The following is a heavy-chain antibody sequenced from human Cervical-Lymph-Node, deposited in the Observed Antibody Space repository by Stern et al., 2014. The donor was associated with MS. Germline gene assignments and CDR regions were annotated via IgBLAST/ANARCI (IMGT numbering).Heavy chain of an antibody. CDR3: ARDQGGIAAD. Sequence: DQLVESGAEVKKPGSSVKVSCKASGDSFSTYTISWVRQAPGQGLEWMGGIDPMFRTPNYAQKFQGRVTITADESTSTAYMKLSGLRSEDTATYFCARDQGGIAADWGQGTRVTVSS. V-gene: IGHV1-69*01. D-gene: IGHD6-13*01. J-gene: IGHJ4*02. CDR2: IDPMFRTP. CDR1: GDSFSTYT.